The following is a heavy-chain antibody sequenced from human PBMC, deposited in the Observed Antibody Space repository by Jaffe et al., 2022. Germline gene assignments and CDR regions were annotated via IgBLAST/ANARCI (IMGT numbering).Heavy chain of an antibody. J-gene: IGHJ4*02. D-gene: IGHD2-15*01. CDR3: VRRVVVPATSAGYFDY. Sequence: EVQLVQSGAEVKKPGESLKISCKGSGYSFTRYWIGWVRQMPGKGLEWMALIYPGDSDTRYSPSFQDQVTISADRSINTAYLQWSSLRASDTAMYYCVRRVVVPATSAGYFDYWGQGALVTVSS. CDR1: GYSFTRYW. V-gene: IGHV5-51*03. CDR2: IYPGDSDT.